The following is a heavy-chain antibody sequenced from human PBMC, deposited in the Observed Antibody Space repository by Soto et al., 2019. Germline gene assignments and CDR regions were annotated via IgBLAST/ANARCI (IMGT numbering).Heavy chain of an antibody. V-gene: IGHV3-7*04. J-gene: IGHJ4*02. CDR2: IRQDGSEK. D-gene: IGHD2-2*01. CDR3: AREIVVARGASYFDY. Sequence: EVQLVESGGNLVQSGGSLRLSCVGSGFTFSSNWMTWVHQAPGKGLEWVGNIRQDGSEKNYVDSVKGRFTISRDNAKNSLYLKMNSLRAEDTAVYYCAREIVVARGASYFDYWGPGTLVTVSS. CDR1: GFTFSSNW.